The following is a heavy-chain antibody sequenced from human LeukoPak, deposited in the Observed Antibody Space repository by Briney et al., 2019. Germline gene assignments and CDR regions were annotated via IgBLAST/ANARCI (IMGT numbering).Heavy chain of an antibody. CDR1: GGSISSSSYY. D-gene: IGHD4-17*01. CDR2: IYYSGST. J-gene: IGHJ5*02. V-gene: IGHV4-39*07. CDR3: ARDKTDDYGDYVKNWFDP. Sequence: SETLSLTCTVSGGSISSSSYYWGWIRQPPGKGLEWIGSIYYSGSTYYNPSLKSRVTISVDTSKNQFSLKLSSVTAADTAVYYCARDKTDDYGDYVKNWFDPWGQGTLVTVSS.